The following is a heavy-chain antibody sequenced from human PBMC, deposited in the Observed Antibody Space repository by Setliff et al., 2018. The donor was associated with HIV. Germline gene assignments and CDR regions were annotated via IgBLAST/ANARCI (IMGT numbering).Heavy chain of an antibody. CDR2: INQSGNT. CDR3: AREGGQGYSGSGSFYHRNFDL. J-gene: IGHJ2*01. Sequence: PSETLSLTCAVYGGSLSGYYWSWVRQSLGRGLEWMGEINQSGNTNFKPSLKSRLIISVDTSKSQFSLKLTSVTAADTALYYCAREGGQGYSGSGSFYHRNFDLWGRGTLVTVSS. V-gene: IGHV4-34*01. D-gene: IGHD3-10*01. CDR1: GGSLSGYY.